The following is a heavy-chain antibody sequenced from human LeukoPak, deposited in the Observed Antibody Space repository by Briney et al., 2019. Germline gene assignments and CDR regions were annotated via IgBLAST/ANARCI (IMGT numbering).Heavy chain of an antibody. CDR1: GGSISSSSYS. CDR3: ASRTRGYSGYDYIYYYYYMDV. D-gene: IGHD5-12*01. CDR2: IYYSGST. J-gene: IGHJ6*03. Sequence: ASETLSLTCTVSGGSISSSSYSWGWIRQPPGKGLEWIGSIYYSGSTYYNPSLKRRVTISVDTSKNQCSLKLRAVTAADTAVYYCASRTRGYSGYDYIYYYYYMDVWGKGTTVTVSS. V-gene: IGHV4-39*07.